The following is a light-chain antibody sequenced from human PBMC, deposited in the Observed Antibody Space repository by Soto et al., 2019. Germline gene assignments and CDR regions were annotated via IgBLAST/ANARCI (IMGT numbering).Light chain of an antibody. CDR2: KAS. CDR1: QSISSW. V-gene: IGKV1-5*03. CDR3: QQYNGLPTWT. Sequence: DIQMTQSPSTLSASVGDRVTITCRASQSISSWLAWYQQKPGKAPKLLIYKASTLESGVPSRFSGNGSGTDFTLTISSLQPDDSATYYCQQYNGLPTWTFGQGTKVDIK. J-gene: IGKJ1*01.